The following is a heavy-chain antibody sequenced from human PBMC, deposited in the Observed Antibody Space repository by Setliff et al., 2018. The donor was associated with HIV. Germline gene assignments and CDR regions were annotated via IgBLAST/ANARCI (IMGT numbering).Heavy chain of an antibody. CDR3: ARGVDLLTAPSYYYYYMDV. D-gene: IGHD3-9*01. Sequence: PGGSLRLSCVGSGFNFKNYNMNWVRQAPGKGLEWISSISSDSRYIYYADSVKGRFTISRDNAKDSVYLQISALRGEDTAVYYCARGVDLLTAPSYYYYYMDVWGKGTTVTVSS. J-gene: IGHJ6*03. CDR1: GFNFKNYN. V-gene: IGHV3-21*01. CDR2: ISSDSRYI.